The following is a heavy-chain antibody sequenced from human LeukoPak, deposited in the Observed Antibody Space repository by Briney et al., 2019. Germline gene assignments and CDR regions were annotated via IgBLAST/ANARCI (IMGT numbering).Heavy chain of an antibody. CDR3: ARPNNYYYYDSSGYQGAFDI. Sequence: AASVKVSCKASGYTFTSYYMHWVRQAPGQGLEWMGIINPSGGSTSYAQKFQGRVTMTRDTSTSTVYMELSSLRSEDTAVYYCARPNNYYYYDSSGYQGAFDIWGQGTMVTVSS. D-gene: IGHD3-22*01. V-gene: IGHV1-46*01. CDR2: INPSGGST. J-gene: IGHJ3*02. CDR1: GYTFTSYY.